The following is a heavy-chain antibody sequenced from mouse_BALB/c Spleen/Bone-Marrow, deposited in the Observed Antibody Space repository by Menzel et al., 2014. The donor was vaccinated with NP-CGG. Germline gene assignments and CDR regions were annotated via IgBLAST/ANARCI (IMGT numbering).Heavy chain of an antibody. V-gene: IGHV1-69*01. CDR3: TRGWDGYYFDY. Sequence: VQLQQSGAELVMPGASVKMSCKASGYTFTDYWMHWVKQRPGQGLEWIGAIDTSDTYTNYNQKFKGKATLTVDESPSTAYMQLSSLTSEDSAVYFCTRGWDGYYFDYWGQGTTLTVSS. CDR2: IDTSDTYT. CDR1: GYTFTDYW. D-gene: IGHD4-1*01. J-gene: IGHJ2*01.